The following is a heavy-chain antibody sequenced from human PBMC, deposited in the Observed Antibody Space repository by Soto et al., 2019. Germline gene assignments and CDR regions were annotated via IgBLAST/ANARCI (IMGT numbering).Heavy chain of an antibody. CDR1: GGSITNLY. Sequence: PSEIQCLTRTVSGGSITNLYCSWIRQPPGKGLEWIGYIYNSGSINYNPSLKSRVTISVHTSKNQLSLKLSSVTAADTAVYYCARVGFYYYFTYWGHGILVTVSS. CDR3: ARVGFYYYFTY. D-gene: IGHD3-10*01. CDR2: IYNSGSI. V-gene: IGHV4-59*11. J-gene: IGHJ4*01.